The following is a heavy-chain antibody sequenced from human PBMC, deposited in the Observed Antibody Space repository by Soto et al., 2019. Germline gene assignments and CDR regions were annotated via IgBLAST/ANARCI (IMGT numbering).Heavy chain of an antibody. Sequence: GGSLRLSCAASGFIFSSYAMSWVRQAPGKGLEWVSAISGSGGSTYYADSAKGRFTISRDNSKNTLYLQMNSLRAEDTAVYYCAKRHPVAHYFDYWGQGTLVTVSS. V-gene: IGHV3-23*01. CDR1: GFIFSSYA. D-gene: IGHD2-15*01. CDR2: ISGSGGST. CDR3: AKRHPVAHYFDY. J-gene: IGHJ4*02.